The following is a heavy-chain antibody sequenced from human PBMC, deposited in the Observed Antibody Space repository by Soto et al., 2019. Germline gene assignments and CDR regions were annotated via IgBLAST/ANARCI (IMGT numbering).Heavy chain of an antibody. CDR2: IWYDGSNK. D-gene: IGHD3-10*01. V-gene: IGHV3-33*01. Sequence: PGGSLRLSCAASGFTFSSYGMHWVRQAPGKGLEWVAVIWYDGSNKYYADSVKGRFTISRDNSKNTLYLQMNSLRAEDTAVYYCARSRLGELLLFYYWGQGTLVTVSS. CDR1: GFTFSSYG. J-gene: IGHJ4*02. CDR3: ARSRLGELLLFYY.